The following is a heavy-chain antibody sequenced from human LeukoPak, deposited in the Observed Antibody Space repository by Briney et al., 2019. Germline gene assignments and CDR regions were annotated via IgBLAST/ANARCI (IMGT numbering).Heavy chain of an antibody. CDR2: IYHSGST. Sequence: SETLSLTCTVSGGSISSGGYYWSWIRQPPGKGLEWIGYIYHSGSTYYNPSLKSRVTISVDTSKNQFSLKLSSVTAADTAVYYCARGENYDILPGWYFDLWGRGTLVTVSS. CDR3: ARGENYDILPGWYFDL. J-gene: IGHJ2*01. CDR1: GGSISSGGYY. V-gene: IGHV4-30-2*01. D-gene: IGHD3-9*01.